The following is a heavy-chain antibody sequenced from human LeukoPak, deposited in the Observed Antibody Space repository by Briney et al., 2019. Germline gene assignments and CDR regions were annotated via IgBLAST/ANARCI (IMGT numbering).Heavy chain of an antibody. D-gene: IGHD3-22*01. Sequence: PSETLSLTCAVSGYSISSGYYWGWIRQPPGKGLEWIESIYHSGSTYYNPSLKSRVTISVDTSKNQFSLKLSSVTAADTAVYYCARQGLYYYDSSGPDAFDIWGQGTMVTVSS. CDR3: ARQGLYYYDSSGPDAFDI. J-gene: IGHJ3*02. CDR1: GYSISSGYY. V-gene: IGHV4-38-2*01. CDR2: IYHSGST.